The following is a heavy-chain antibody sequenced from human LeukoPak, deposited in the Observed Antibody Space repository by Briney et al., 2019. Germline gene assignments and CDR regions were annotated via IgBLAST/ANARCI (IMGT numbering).Heavy chain of an antibody. CDR2: ISSSSSYI. Sequence: GGSLRLSCAASGFTFSSNSMNWVRQAPGKGLEWVSSISSSSSYIYYADSVKGRFTISRDNAKNSLYLQMNSLRAEDTAVYYCARDLVLRFLEFDYWGQGTLVTVSS. D-gene: IGHD3-3*01. CDR1: GFTFSSNS. J-gene: IGHJ4*02. V-gene: IGHV3-21*01. CDR3: ARDLVLRFLEFDY.